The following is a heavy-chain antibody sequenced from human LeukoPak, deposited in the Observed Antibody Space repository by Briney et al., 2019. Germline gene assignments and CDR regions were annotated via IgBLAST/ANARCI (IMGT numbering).Heavy chain of an antibody. CDR3: ARNIRWYFDL. V-gene: IGHV3-48*03. D-gene: IGHD2-2*02. Sequence: GGSLRLSCADSGFTFSGYEMNWVRQAPGKGLEWVSYISSSGSTIYYADSVKGRFTISRDNAKNSLYLQMNSLRAEGTAVYYCARNIRWYFDLWGRGTLVTVSS. CDR1: GFTFSGYE. CDR2: ISSSGSTI. J-gene: IGHJ2*01.